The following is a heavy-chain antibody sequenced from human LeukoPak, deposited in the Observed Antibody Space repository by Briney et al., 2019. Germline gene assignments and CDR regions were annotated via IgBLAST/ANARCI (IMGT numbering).Heavy chain of an antibody. CDR3: ASYRGSTVFGY. J-gene: IGHJ4*02. CDR2: ISSNGGST. Sequence: PGGSLRLSCAASGFTFSSYAMHWVRQAPGKGLEYVSAISSNGGSTYYANSVKGRFTISRDNSKNTLYLQMGSLRAEDMAVYYCASYRGSTVFGYWGQGTLVTVSS. CDR1: GFTFSSYA. V-gene: IGHV3-64*01. D-gene: IGHD4-17*01.